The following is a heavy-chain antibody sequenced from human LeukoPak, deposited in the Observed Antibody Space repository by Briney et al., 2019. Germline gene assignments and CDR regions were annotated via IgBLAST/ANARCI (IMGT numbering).Heavy chain of an antibody. CDR1: GDSVSINSVT. CDR2: TYYRSTWYN. D-gene: IGHD2-2*01. CDR3: ARRLTQYDCFDP. Sequence: SQTLSLTCTISGDSVSINSVTWNWIRQSPSRGLEWLGRTYYRSTWYNDYAVSVRGRITVNPDTSKNQFSLHLNSVTPEDTAVYYCARRLTQYDCFDPWGQGILVTVSS. J-gene: IGHJ5*02. V-gene: IGHV6-1*01.